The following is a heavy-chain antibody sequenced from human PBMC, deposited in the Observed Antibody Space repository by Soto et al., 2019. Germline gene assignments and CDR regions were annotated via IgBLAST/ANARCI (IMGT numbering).Heavy chain of an antibody. CDR2: ITTSGSYI. V-gene: IGHV3-21*01. CDR1: GFTFSSYD. D-gene: IGHD1-1*01. Sequence: EVQLVESGGGLVKPGGSLRLSCAAYGFTFSSYDMNWVRQAPRKGLEYVSSITTSGSYIYYGASVRCRCTIPTAHAKKTLVVQIDTPRPEITAVYHCVRSGTAPMPTHNWFDPWGQGNLVTVSS. J-gene: IGHJ5*02. CDR3: VRSGTAPMPTHNWFDP.